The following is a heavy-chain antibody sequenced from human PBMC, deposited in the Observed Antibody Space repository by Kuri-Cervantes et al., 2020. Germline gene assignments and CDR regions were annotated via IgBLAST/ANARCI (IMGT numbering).Heavy chain of an antibody. D-gene: IGHD2-15*01. V-gene: IGHV3-30-3*01. Sequence: LKFCCAASGFTCSSYAMRGLRQAPGKVLEWVAVISYDGSNKYYADSVKGRLTIPRDNSKNTMYLKMNSLRAEDTAVYYCGRAVVVAAPTDYWGQGTLVTVSS. J-gene: IGHJ4*02. CDR1: GFTCSSYA. CDR3: GRAVVVAAPTDY. CDR2: ISYDGSNK.